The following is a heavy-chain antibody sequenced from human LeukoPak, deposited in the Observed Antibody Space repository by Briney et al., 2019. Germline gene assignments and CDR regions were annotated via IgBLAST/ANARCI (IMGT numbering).Heavy chain of an antibody. CDR3: TRTVADLYWYFDL. CDR1: GFTFSGTA. D-gene: IGHD6-19*01. Sequence: GGSLRLSCAASGFTFSGTAMHWVREASGKGLEWVGRIRSKAKSYATAYAASVKGRFTISRDDSKNTAYLQMNSLKTEDAAVYYCTRTVADLYWYFDLWGRGTLVTVSS. J-gene: IGHJ2*01. CDR2: IRSKAKSYAT. V-gene: IGHV3-73*01.